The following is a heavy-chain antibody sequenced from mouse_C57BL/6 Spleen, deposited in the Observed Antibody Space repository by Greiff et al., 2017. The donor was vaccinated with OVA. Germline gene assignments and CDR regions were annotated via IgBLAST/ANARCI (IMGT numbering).Heavy chain of an antibody. CDR2: INPYNGGT. Sequence: EVQVVESGPVLVKPGASVKMSCKASGYTFTDYYMNWVKQSHGKSLEWIGVINPYNGGTSYNQKFKGKATLTVDKSSSTAYMELNSLTSEDSAVYYCARLVGLDYWGQGTTLTVSS. J-gene: IGHJ2*01. CDR3: ARLVGLDY. V-gene: IGHV1-19*01. CDR1: GYTFTDYY. D-gene: IGHD2-2*01.